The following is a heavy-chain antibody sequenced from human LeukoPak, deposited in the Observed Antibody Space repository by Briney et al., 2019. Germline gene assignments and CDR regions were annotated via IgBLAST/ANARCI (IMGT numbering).Heavy chain of an antibody. CDR3: ARSRRPGYCSSTSCYENYYYYYGMDV. J-gene: IGHJ6*02. D-gene: IGHD2-2*01. Sequence: SQTLSLTCTVSGGSISSGGYYWSWIRQHPGKGLEWIGYIYYSGSTYYNPSLKSRVTISVDTSKNQFSLKLSSVTAADTAVYYCARSRRPGYCSSTSCYENYYYYYGMDVWGQGTTVTVSS. CDR2: IYYSGST. V-gene: IGHV4-31*03. CDR1: GGSISSGGYY.